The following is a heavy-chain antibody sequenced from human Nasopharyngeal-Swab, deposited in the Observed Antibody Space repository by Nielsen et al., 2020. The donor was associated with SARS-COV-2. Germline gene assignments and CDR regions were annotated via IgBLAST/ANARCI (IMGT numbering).Heavy chain of an antibody. CDR2: INHSGST. J-gene: IGHJ4*02. D-gene: IGHD1-26*01. CDR1: GGSFSGYY. V-gene: IGHV4-34*01. CDR3: ARTAMGSLDYFDS. Sequence: SETLSLTCAVYGGSFSGYYWSWIRQPPGKGLEWIGEINHSGSTKYNPSLKSRVTISEDTSKNHFSLKLRSVTAADTAVYYCARTAMGSLDYFDSWGQGTLVTVSS.